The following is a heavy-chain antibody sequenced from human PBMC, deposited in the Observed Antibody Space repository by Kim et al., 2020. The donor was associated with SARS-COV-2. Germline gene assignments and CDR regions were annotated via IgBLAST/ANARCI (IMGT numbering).Heavy chain of an antibody. V-gene: IGHV3-9*01. D-gene: IGHD3-16*01. J-gene: IGHJ5*02. Sequence: DAVRARFTISRDNAKNAMYLQMNSLRVDDTALYYCGKDAWGTPRGDVWIDPWGQGTQVTVSS. CDR3: GKDAWGTPRGDVWIDP.